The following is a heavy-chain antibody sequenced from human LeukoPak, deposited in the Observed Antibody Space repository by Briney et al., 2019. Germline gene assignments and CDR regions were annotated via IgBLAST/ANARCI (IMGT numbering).Heavy chain of an antibody. CDR2: INHSGST. D-gene: IGHD5-12*01. V-gene: IGHV4-34*01. Sequence: KPSETLSLTCAVYGGSFSGYYWSWIRQPPGKGLEWIGEINHSGSTNYNPSLKSRVTISVDTSKNQFSLKLSSVTAADTAVYYCARGPDVDIVATVSSSWYHFDYWGQGTLVTVSS. J-gene: IGHJ4*02. CDR1: GGSFSGYY. CDR3: ARGPDVDIVATVSSSWYHFDY.